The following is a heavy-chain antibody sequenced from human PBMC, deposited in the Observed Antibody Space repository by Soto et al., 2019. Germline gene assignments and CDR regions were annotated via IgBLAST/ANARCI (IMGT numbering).Heavy chain of an antibody. CDR2: IFWDDDK. Sequence: QITLKESGPTLVKPTQTLTLTCTFSGFSLTTSGVGVGWIRQPPGKALEWLAVIFWDDDKRYSPSLKNRLTDTNDISRNQGVLTMTDVDPVDTATYYCAHWGALRRDAFDIWGQGTMVTVSS. CDR1: GFSLTTSGVG. V-gene: IGHV2-5*02. D-gene: IGHD1-26*01. CDR3: AHWGALRRDAFDI. J-gene: IGHJ3*02.